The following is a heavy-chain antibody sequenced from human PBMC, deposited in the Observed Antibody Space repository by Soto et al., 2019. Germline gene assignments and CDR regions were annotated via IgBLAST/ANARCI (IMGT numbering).Heavy chain of an antibody. CDR1: GFTFSSYG. V-gene: IGHV3-30*18. J-gene: IGHJ4*02. D-gene: IGHD5-18*01. CDR3: AKEKPVDTAMVDPLHY. Sequence: GGSLILSCAASGFTFSSYGMHWVRPAPGKGLEWVAVISYDGSNKYYEDSVKGRFTISRDNSKNTLYLQMNSMRAEDRAVNYGAKEKPVDTAMVDPLHYWGQGTLVTVSS. CDR2: ISYDGSNK.